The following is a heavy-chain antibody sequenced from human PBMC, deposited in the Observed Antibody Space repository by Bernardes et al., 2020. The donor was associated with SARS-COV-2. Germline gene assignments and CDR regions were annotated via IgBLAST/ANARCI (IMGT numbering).Heavy chain of an antibody. CDR3: ARAPIVVVPAAILSGVSDYYYYYGMDV. Sequence: ASVKVSCKASGYTFTSYGISWVRQAPGQGLEWMGWISAYNGNTNYAQKLQGRVTMTTDTSTSTAYMELRSLRSDDTAVYYCARAPIVVVPAAILSGVSDYYYYYGMDVWSQGTTVTVSS. D-gene: IGHD2-2*02. CDR2: ISAYNGNT. CDR1: GYTFTSYG. V-gene: IGHV1-18*04. J-gene: IGHJ6*02.